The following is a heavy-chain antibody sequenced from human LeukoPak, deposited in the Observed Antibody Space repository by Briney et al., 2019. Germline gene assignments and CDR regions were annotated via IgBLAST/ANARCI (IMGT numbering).Heavy chain of an antibody. CDR2: INPNSGGT. J-gene: IGHJ4*02. Sequence: GASVKVSCKASGYTFTGYYMHWVRQAPGQGLEWMGWINPNSGGTNYAQKFQGRVTMTRDTSISTAYMELSRLRSDDTAVYYCARENFWSGYYGDYWGQETLVTVSS. D-gene: IGHD3-3*01. CDR1: GYTFTGYY. CDR3: ARENFWSGYYGDY. V-gene: IGHV1-2*02.